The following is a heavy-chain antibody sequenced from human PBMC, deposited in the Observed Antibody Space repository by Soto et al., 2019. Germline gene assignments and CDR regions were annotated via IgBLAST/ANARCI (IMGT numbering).Heavy chain of an antibody. V-gene: IGHV4-31*03. D-gene: IGHD4-17*01. CDR2: IYYSGST. J-gene: IGHJ5*02. CDR1: GGSISSGGYY. Sequence: QVQLQESGPGLVKPSQTLSLTCTVSGGSISSGGYYWSWIRQHPGKGLEWIGYIYYSGSTYYNPYPKSRVTISVDTAKNQFSLKLRSVTAADTAVYYWAGGDYGGYNWFDPWGQGTLVTVSS. CDR3: AGGDYGGYNWFDP.